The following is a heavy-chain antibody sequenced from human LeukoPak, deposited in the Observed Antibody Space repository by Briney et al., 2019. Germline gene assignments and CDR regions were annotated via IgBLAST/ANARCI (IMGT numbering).Heavy chain of an antibody. V-gene: IGHV3-23*01. Sequence: QPGGSLRLSCAASGFTFSSYAMSWVRQAPGKGLEWVSGISGSDGNTYYADSVKGRFTLSRDNSKNTLYLHMNSLRAEDTAVYYCARPGGHWSSSPFDYWGQGTLVTVSS. CDR3: ARPGGHWSSSPFDY. D-gene: IGHD2-21*01. CDR1: GFTFSSYA. CDR2: ISGSDGNT. J-gene: IGHJ4*02.